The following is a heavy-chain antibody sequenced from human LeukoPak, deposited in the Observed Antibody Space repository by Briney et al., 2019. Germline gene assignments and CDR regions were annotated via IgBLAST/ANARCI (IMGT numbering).Heavy chain of an antibody. J-gene: IGHJ6*02. D-gene: IGHD6-6*01. Sequence: PSLTLSLNCTVSGGSISSGSYYWRSIRQPVGKGREWIGRIYTSGSTNNNPSLKSRVTISVDTSKNQFSLKLSSVPAADTAVYYCARGPLVLGDYYYGMDVWGQGTTVTVSS. CDR3: ARGPLVLGDYYYGMDV. V-gene: IGHV4-61*02. CDR2: IYTSGST. CDR1: GGSISSGSYY.